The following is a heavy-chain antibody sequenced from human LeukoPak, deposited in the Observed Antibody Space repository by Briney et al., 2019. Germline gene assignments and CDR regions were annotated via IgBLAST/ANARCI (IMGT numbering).Heavy chain of an antibody. V-gene: IGHV4-61*01. J-gene: IGHJ4*02. CDR3: ARGSNWSQGLFDY. Sequence: SETLSLTCTVSGGSVSSGSYYWSWIRQPPGKGLEWIGYIYYSGSTKRNPSLKSRVTISIDTSKNQFSLNLTSVTAADTAVYYCARGSNWSQGLFDYWGQGTLVTVSS. D-gene: IGHD1-20*01. CDR2: IYYSGST. CDR1: GGSVSSGSYY.